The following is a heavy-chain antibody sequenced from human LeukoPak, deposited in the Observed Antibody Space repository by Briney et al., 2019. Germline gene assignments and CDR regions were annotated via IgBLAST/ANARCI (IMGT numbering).Heavy chain of an antibody. J-gene: IGHJ6*02. Sequence: SETLSLTCAVYGGSFSGYYWSWIRQPPGKGLEWIGEINHSGSTNYNPSLKSRVTISVDTSKNQFSLKLSSVTAADTAVYYCARAVPRYFGGMDVWGQETTVTVSS. D-gene: IGHD3-9*01. CDR3: ARAVPRYFGGMDV. CDR1: GGSFSGYY. V-gene: IGHV4-34*01. CDR2: INHSGST.